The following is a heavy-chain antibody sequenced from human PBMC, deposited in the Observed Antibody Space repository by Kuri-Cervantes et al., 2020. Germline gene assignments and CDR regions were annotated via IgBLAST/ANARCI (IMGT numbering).Heavy chain of an antibody. V-gene: IGHV1-69*05. CDR1: GGTFSSYD. CDR2: IIPIFGTA. D-gene: IGHD2-15*01. J-gene: IGHJ6*03. Sequence: SVKISCKASGGTFSSYDISWVRQAPGQGLEWMGGIIPIFGTANYAQKFKGRVTITTDESTSTAYMELSSLRSEDTAMYYCARVRYCSVGCCYSTPHYYYMNVCGKRTTVTVSS. CDR3: ARVRYCSVGCCYSTPHYYYMNV.